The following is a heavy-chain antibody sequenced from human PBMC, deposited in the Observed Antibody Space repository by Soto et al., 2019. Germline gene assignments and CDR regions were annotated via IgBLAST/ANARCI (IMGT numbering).Heavy chain of an antibody. Sequence: EVQLVESGGGLVKPGGSLRLSCAASGFTFGSYSMNWVRQAPGKGLEWVSSISSSSTYIYYADSVKGRFTISRDNAKNSLYLQMNSLRAEDTALYYCAVIGVVAATHWFDPWGQGTLVTVSS. V-gene: IGHV3-21*01. D-gene: IGHD2-15*01. J-gene: IGHJ5*02. CDR1: GFTFGSYS. CDR3: AVIGVVAATHWFDP. CDR2: ISSSSTYI.